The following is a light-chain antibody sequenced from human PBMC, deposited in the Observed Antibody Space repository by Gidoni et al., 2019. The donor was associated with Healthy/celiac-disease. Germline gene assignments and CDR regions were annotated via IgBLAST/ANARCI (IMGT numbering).Light chain of an antibody. Sequence: QSVLTPPPSVSGAPGQRVTISCTGSSSNIGAGYDVHWYQQLPGTAPKLLIYVNGNRPSGVPDRFSGSKSGTSASLAITGLQAEDEADYYCQSYDSSLSGSIFGGGTKLTVL. V-gene: IGLV1-40*01. CDR3: QSYDSSLSGSI. J-gene: IGLJ2*01. CDR2: VNG. CDR1: SSNIGAGYD.